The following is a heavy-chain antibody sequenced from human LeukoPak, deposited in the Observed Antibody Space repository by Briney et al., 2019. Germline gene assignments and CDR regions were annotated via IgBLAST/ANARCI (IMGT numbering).Heavy chain of an antibody. J-gene: IGHJ3*02. CDR2: IYYSGST. V-gene: IGHV4-39*01. D-gene: IGHD3-10*01. CDR1: GGSISSSSHY. Sequence: SETLSLTCTVSGGSISSSSHYWGWIRQPPGKGLEWIGSIYYSGSTYYNPSLRSRVTISVDTSKNQFSLKLSSVTAADTAVYYCASPIPGAFDIWGQGTMVTVSS. CDR3: ASPIPGAFDI.